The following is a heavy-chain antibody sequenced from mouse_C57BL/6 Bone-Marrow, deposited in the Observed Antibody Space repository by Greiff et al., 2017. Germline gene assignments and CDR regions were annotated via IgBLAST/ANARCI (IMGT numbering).Heavy chain of an antibody. V-gene: IGHV1-69*01. CDR1: GYTFTSYW. J-gene: IGHJ3*01. CDR3: ARRDYYYGSSFAY. D-gene: IGHD1-1*01. Sequence: QVQLQQPGAELVMPGASVKLSCKASGYTFTSYWMHWVKQRPGQGLEWIGEIDPSDSYTNYNQKFKGKSTLTVDKSSSTAYMQLSSLTSEDSAVXYCARRDYYYGSSFAYWGQGTLVTVSA. CDR2: IDPSDSYT.